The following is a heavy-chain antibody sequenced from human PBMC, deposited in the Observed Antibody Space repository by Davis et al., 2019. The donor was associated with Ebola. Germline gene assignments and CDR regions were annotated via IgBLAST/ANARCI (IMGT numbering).Heavy chain of an antibody. CDR2: IYYSGCT. D-gene: IGHD4-17*01. CDR3: ARTYGPYAFDI. J-gene: IGHJ3*02. CDR1: GGSISSYY. V-gene: IGHV4-59*08. Sequence: MPSETLSLTCTVSGGSISSYYWSWIRQPPGKGLEWIGYIYYSGCTNYNPSLKSRVTISVDTSKNQFSLKLSSVTAADTAVYYCARTYGPYAFDIWGQWTMVTVSS.